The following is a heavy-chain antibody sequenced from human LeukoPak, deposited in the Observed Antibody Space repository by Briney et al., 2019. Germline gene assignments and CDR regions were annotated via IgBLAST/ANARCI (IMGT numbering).Heavy chain of an antibody. J-gene: IGHJ6*04. CDR3: AELGITMIGGV. CDR1: GFTYTNYE. CDR2: ISGSGRTI. V-gene: IGHV3-48*03. Sequence: GGSLRLSCAASGFTYTNYEMNWVRQAPGKGLEWVSYISGSGRTIHYADSVKGRFTISRDNAKNSLYLQMNSLRAEDTAVYYCAELGITMIGGVWGKGTTVTISS. D-gene: IGHD3-10*02.